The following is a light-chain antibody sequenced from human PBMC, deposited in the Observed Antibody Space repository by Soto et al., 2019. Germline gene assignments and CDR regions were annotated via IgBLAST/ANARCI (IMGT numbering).Light chain of an antibody. J-gene: IGKJ1*01. Sequence: EIVMTQSPATLSVSPGERATLSCRASQSVSSYLAWYQQKPGKAPRLLIYDASNRATGIPARFSGSGSGTDFTLTISSLEPEDFAVYYCQQRSNWPPWTFGQGTKVDIK. V-gene: IGKV3-11*01. CDR3: QQRSNWPPWT. CDR1: QSVSSY. CDR2: DAS.